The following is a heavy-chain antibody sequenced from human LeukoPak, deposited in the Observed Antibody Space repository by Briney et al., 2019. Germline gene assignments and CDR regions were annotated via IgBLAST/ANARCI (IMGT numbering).Heavy chain of an antibody. CDR2: ISSSSYI. D-gene: IGHD4-17*01. J-gene: IGHJ3*02. CDR1: GFTFSSYS. V-gene: IGHV3-21*01. Sequence: PGGALRLSCEASGFTFSSYSMNWVRQPPGKGREGAPSISSSSYIYYEDSVKGRFTNSRDNAKNPMYLQMNSLRAEDTAVYYCARIIRFPSNDAFDIWGQGTMVTVSS. CDR3: ARIIRFPSNDAFDI.